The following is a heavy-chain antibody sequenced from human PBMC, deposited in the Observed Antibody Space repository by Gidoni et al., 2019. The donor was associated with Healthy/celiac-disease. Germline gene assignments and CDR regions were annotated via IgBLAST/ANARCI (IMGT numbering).Heavy chain of an antibody. D-gene: IGHD3-16*02. Sequence: QVQLVESGGGVVQPGRFLRLSCAASGFTSSSYARHWVRQAPGKGLELVAVISYDGSNKYSEASVKGRFTISRDNSKNTLYLQMNSVRAEDTAVYYCAIGSGLNLGELSLGDYWGQGTLVTVSS. V-gene: IGHV3-30*04. CDR1: GFTSSSYA. CDR2: ISYDGSNK. CDR3: AIGSGLNLGELSLGDY. J-gene: IGHJ4*02.